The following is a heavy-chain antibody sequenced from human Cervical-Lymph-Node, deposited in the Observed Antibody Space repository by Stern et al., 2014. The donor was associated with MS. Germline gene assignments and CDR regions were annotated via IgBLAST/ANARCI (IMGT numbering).Heavy chain of an antibody. CDR2: ISWNSGTI. Sequence: VQLVQSGGGLVQPGRSLRLSCAASGFTLDDYAMHWVRQAPGKGLEWVSSISWNSGTIGYADSVKGRFTISRDNARNSLHLQMSSLRAEDTALYYCAKDSGAARPYYLDYWGQGTLVTVSP. CDR1: GFTLDDYA. J-gene: IGHJ4*02. CDR3: AKDSGAARPYYLDY. V-gene: IGHV3-9*01. D-gene: IGHD6-6*01.